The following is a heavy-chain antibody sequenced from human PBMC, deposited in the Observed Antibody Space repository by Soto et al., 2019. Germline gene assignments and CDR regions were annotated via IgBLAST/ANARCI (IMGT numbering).Heavy chain of an antibody. Sequence: HITLKESGPTVVRPTETLTLTCRFSGFSLTTSGLGFGWIRQSPGKAPQWLALIYWADDKRYSASLTSRLTITKDTSKNQVVLTVSDLDPTDTASYYCAHRVLRTVFGLVTTTAIYFAFWGQGTPVAVSS. CDR3: AHRVLRTVFGLVTTTAIYFAF. CDR2: IYWADDK. CDR1: GFSLTTSGLG. J-gene: IGHJ4*02. V-gene: IGHV2-5*02. D-gene: IGHD3-3*01.